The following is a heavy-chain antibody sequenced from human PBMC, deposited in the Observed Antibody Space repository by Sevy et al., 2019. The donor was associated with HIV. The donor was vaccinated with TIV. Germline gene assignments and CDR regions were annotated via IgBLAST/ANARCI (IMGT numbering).Heavy chain of an antibody. Sequence: SETLSLTCTVSGGSVSSSSYCWGWIRQPPGKGLDWIGSIYYSGRTYYNPSLKSRVTISVDTSKNQFSLKVRSVTAADTAVYYCAREGPRIAQFDYWGQGALVTVSS. D-gene: IGHD6-13*01. CDR1: GGSVSSSSYC. CDR3: AREGPRIAQFDY. CDR2: IYYSGRT. V-gene: IGHV4-39*02. J-gene: IGHJ4*02.